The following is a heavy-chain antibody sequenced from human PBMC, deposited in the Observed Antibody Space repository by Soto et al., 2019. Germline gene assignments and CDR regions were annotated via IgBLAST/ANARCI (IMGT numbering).Heavy chain of an antibody. CDR1: GGSISSYY. CDR2: IYYSGST. J-gene: IGHJ4*02. V-gene: IGHV4-59*01. CDR3: ARAEGGIAAAGLDY. D-gene: IGHD6-13*01. Sequence: ASETLSLTCTVSGGSISSYYWSWVRQPPGKGLEWIGYIYYSGSTNYNPSLKSRVTISVDTSKNQFSLKLSSVTAADTAVYYCARAEGGIAAAGLDYWGQGTLVTVSS.